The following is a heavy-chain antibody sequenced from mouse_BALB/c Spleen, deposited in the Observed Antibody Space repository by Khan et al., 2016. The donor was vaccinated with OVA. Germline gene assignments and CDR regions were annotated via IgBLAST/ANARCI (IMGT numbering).Heavy chain of an antibody. CDR3: ALYYYGRAWFAY. CDR1: GFSLTSYG. V-gene: IGHV2-3*01. D-gene: IGHD1-1*01. J-gene: IGHJ3*01. CDR2: IWGDGST. Sequence: VKLEESGPGLVAPSQSLSITCTVSGFSLTSYGVGWVRQPPGKGLEWLGVIWGDGSTNYHSALISRLNINKDNSKSQVFLKLNSLQTDDTATYYCALYYYGRAWFAYWGQGTLVTVSA.